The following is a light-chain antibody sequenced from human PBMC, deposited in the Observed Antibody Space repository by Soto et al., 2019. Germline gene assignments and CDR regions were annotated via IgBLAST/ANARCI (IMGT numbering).Light chain of an antibody. CDR1: QSIGDS. Sequence: DIQITQSHSTLSASVGDRFTITGRSSQSIGDSLAWYQQKPGKAPYLLISDVSSLERGVPSRFSGSGSGTEFTLTISSMQPDDFATFYCQQYNGYSRTFGQGTKV. V-gene: IGKV1-5*01. J-gene: IGKJ1*01. CDR2: DVS. CDR3: QQYNGYSRT.